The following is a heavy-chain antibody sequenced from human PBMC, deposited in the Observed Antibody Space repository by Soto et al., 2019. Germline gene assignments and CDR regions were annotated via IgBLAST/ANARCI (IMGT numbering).Heavy chain of an antibody. D-gene: IGHD3-10*01. Sequence: QVQLQDSGPGLVKPSETLSLTCTVSGGSISSYYWSWIRQPPGKGLEWIGNIYYSGSTNYNPSLKRRVTISVVTSKNQFSLTLSSVTAADTAVYYCASQTANFYGSGSYYLPFDYWGQGTLVTVSS. CDR2: IYYSGST. CDR3: ASQTANFYGSGSYYLPFDY. CDR1: GGSISSYY. J-gene: IGHJ4*02. V-gene: IGHV4-59*01.